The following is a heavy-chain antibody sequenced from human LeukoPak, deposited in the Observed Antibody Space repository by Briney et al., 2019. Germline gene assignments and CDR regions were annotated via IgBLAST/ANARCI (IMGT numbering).Heavy chain of an antibody. Sequence: GGSLRLSCAASGFTFSDYYMSWIRQAPGKGLEWVSYISSSGSTIYYADSVKGRFTISRDNAENSLYLQMNSLRAEDTAVYYCARDFDSSGYYPDYWGQGTLVTVSS. V-gene: IGHV3-11*01. CDR3: ARDFDSSGYYPDY. CDR2: ISSSGSTI. CDR1: GFTFSDYY. J-gene: IGHJ4*02. D-gene: IGHD3-22*01.